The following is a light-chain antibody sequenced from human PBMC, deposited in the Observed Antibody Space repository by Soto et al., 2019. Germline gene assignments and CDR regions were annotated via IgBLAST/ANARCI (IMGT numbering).Light chain of an antibody. Sequence: QSVLTQPPSSSGPPGQWVTISCSGSSSNIGTNTVNWYQHLPGSAPKLLIYSNNQRPSGVPDRFSGSKSGTSACLAISGLQPDDEADYYCEAWDGSLNVVLFGGGTQLTVL. J-gene: IGLJ2*01. V-gene: IGLV1-44*01. CDR2: SNN. CDR3: EAWDGSLNVVL. CDR1: SSNIGTNT.